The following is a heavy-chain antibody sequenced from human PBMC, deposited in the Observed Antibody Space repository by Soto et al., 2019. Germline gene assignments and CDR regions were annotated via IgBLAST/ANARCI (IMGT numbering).Heavy chain of an antibody. CDR3: ALILYCSRTACFLASFDP. Sequence: QVTLKESGPVLVKPTETLTLTCTVSGLSLSNAKVGVSWIRQPPGKALEWLAHIFSNDDKSYNTSLYRSPTLPTDTSKRQVVLTMTHLDPLDSGTYYCALILYCSRTACFLASFDPWGQGPLVAVSS. V-gene: IGHV2-26*01. J-gene: IGHJ5*02. CDR2: IFSNDDK. D-gene: IGHD2-2*01. CDR1: GLSLSNAKVG.